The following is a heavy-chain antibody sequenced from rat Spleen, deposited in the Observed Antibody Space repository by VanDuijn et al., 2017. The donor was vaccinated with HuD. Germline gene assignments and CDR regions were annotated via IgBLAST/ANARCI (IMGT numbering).Heavy chain of an antibody. CDR1: GFTFSNYG. CDR3: ATHPYYYSRISGVMDA. V-gene: IGHV5-29*01. Sequence: EVQLVESGGGLVQPGRSLKLSCAASGFTFSNYGMAWVRQAPTKGLEWVATISYDGSSTYYRESVKGRFTISRDNAKTTLYLQMDSLRSEDTATYSCATHPYYYSRISGVMDAWGQGASVTVSS. CDR2: ISYDGSST. J-gene: IGHJ4*01. D-gene: IGHD1-2*01.